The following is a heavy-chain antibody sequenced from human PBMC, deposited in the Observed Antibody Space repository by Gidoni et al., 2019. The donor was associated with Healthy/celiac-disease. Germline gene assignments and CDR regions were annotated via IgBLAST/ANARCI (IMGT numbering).Heavy chain of an antibody. CDR3: ARAIYVWGRVGGMDV. CDR1: GFTFYAYT. Sequence: EVQLVESGGVVVQPGGSLRLSCAASGFTFYAYTMHWVRQGPGKGLEWVSLISWDGGSTYYADSVKGRFTISRDNSKNSLYLQMNSLRTEDTALYYCARAIYVWGRVGGMDVWGQGTTVTVSS. J-gene: IGHJ6*02. CDR2: ISWDGGST. D-gene: IGHD3-16*01. V-gene: IGHV3-43*01.